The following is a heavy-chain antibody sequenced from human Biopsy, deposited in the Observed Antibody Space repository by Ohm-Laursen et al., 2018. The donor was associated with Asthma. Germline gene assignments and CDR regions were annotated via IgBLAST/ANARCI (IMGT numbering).Heavy chain of an antibody. CDR2: ISYSGTT. J-gene: IGHJ6*02. Sequence: SDTLSLTCTVSGDSPGSISSPAYYWRWVRQLPGKGLEWIGYISYSGTTFYHPSLKSRLIISLDTSKNQFSLKLSSVTAADTAVYYCARDGSSVAGTPYGMDVWGQGTTVTVSS. CDR3: ARDGSSVAGTPYGMDV. CDR1: GDSPGSISSPAYY. V-gene: IGHV4-31*03. D-gene: IGHD6-19*01.